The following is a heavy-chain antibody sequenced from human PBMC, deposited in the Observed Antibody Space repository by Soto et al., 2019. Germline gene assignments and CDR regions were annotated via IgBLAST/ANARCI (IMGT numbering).Heavy chain of an antibody. Sequence: SETLSLTCAVSGGSFTSNNWWTWVRQPPGQGLEWIGEIYRTGSTNYNPSLKSRVTISLDKSENQFSLKVTALTAADTAVYYCASRDPGTSVDYWGQGTLVTVSS. CDR2: IYRTGST. CDR1: GGSFTSNNW. D-gene: IGHD1-7*01. V-gene: IGHV4-4*02. CDR3: ASRDPGTSVDY. J-gene: IGHJ4*02.